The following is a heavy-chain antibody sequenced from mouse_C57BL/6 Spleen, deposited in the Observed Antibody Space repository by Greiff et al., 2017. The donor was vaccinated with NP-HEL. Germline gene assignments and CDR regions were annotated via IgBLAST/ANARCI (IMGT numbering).Heavy chain of an antibody. V-gene: IGHV1-82*01. D-gene: IGHD2-4*01. CDR2: IYPGDGDT. CDR1: GYAFSSSW. J-gene: IGHJ1*03. CDR3: ARQGDYDGDWYFDV. Sequence: VQLPESGPELVKPGASVKISCKASGYAFSSSWMNWVKQRPGKGLEWIVRIYPGDGDTNYNGKFKGNATLTADKSSSTAYMQLSSLTSEDSAVYFCARQGDYDGDWYFDVWGTGTTVTVSS.